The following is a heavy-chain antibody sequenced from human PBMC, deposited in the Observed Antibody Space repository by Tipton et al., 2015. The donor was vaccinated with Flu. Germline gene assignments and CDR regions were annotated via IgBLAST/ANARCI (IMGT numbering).Heavy chain of an antibody. CDR3: ARRDFSNYVSEPRNWFDF. Sequence: TLSLTCSVSGGSVVSPYCWGWVRQPPGKGLEWIGNICPGSPYYNPSLRSRVTISIARSKDQFSLRLTSVTAADTAVYFCARRDFSNYVSEPRNWFDFWGQGTLVTVSS. J-gene: IGHJ5*01. CDR1: GGSVVSPYC. D-gene: IGHD4-11*01. CDR2: ICPGSP. V-gene: IGHV4-38-2*01.